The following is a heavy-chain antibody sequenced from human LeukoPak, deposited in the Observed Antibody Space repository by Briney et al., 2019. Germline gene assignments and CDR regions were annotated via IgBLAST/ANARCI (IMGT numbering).Heavy chain of an antibody. J-gene: IGHJ5*02. CDR1: GDSISRGSYF. CDR3: ARGRGGHGDFGHYES. CDR2: ISTSKT. Sequence: SQTLSLTCTVSGDSISRGSYFWSWIRQPAGKGLVWIGRISTSKTNDNPSLESRVTISIDTSKNQFYLRLTSVTAADTGLYYCARGRGGHGDFGHYESWGQGTLVTVSS. V-gene: IGHV4-61*02. D-gene: IGHD4-17*01.